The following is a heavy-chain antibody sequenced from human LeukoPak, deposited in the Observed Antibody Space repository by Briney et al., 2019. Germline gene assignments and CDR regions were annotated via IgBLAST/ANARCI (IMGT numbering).Heavy chain of an antibody. CDR1: GYTFTSYD. Sequence: ASVTVSCKASGYTFTSYDINWVRQATGQGLEWMGWMNPNSGNTGYAQKFQGRVTMTRDMSTSTVYMELSSLRSEDTAVYYCARDKVAVSNYYYYYMDVWGKGTTVTVSS. CDR2: MNPNSGNT. D-gene: IGHD6-19*01. V-gene: IGHV1-8*01. J-gene: IGHJ6*03. CDR3: ARDKVAVSNYYYYYMDV.